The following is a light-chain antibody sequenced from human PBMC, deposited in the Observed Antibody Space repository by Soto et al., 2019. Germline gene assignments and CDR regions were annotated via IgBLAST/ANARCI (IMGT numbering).Light chain of an antibody. Sequence: EIVLTQSPATLSLFPGERATLSCRASQSVSSYLAWYQQKPGQAPKLLIYDASNRATGIPARFSGSGSGTDFTLTISSLEPEDFAVYYCQQRSNWLTFGGGTNVEIK. CDR1: QSVSSY. CDR3: QQRSNWLT. V-gene: IGKV3-11*01. J-gene: IGKJ4*01. CDR2: DAS.